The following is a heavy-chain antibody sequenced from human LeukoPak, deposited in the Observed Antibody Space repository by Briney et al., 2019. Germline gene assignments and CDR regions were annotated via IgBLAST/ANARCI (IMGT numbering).Heavy chain of an antibody. D-gene: IGHD6-13*01. CDR2: INLRGST. CDR1: GGSFSGYY. CDR3: ARGGVYMSAAWYRRDYYNMDV. J-gene: IGHJ6*03. V-gene: IGHV4-34*01. Sequence: PSETLSLTCAVYGGSFSGYYLTWLRQSASKGLEWLGEINLRGSTTYHPSHKSRVSLSLDPSKSQVSLRLHSVTAADTAVYYCARGGVYMSAAWYRRDYYNMDVWGTGTAVTVSS.